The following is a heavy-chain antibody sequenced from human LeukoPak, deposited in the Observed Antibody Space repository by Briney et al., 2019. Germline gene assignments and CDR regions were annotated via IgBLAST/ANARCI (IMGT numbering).Heavy chain of an antibody. Sequence: PGRSLRLSCAASGFTFEDHVMHWVRQAPGKGLEWVSSISWSGDRMGYADAVKGRFTISRDNAKNSLFLQMNSLRVEDTALYCAKDLGGSATTAWGQGTLVTVSS. D-gene: IGHD2-2*01. CDR1: GFTFEDHV. J-gene: IGHJ5*02. CDR2: ISWSGDRM. V-gene: IGHV3-9*01. CDR3: AKDLGGSATTA.